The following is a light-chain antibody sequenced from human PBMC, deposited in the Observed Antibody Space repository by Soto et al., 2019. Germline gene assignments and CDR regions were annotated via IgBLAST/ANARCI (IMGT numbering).Light chain of an antibody. J-gene: IGKJ4*01. CDR3: QQYDNLPLA. CDR2: DAS. CDR1: QDISNY. Sequence: DIQMTQSPSSLSASVGDRVTITCQASQDISNYLNWYQQKPGKAPKLLIYDASNLETGVPSRFSGSGSGTDFSFPISSLQPEDIAAYYCQQYDNLPLAFGGGTKVEIK. V-gene: IGKV1-33*01.